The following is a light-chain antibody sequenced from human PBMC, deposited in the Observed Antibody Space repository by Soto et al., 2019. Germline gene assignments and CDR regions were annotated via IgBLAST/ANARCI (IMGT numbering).Light chain of an antibody. CDR1: QYISGY. CDR2: GAS. V-gene: IGKV3-15*01. CDR3: QQYNNWTIT. Sequence: DIVLTQSPVTLSLSPGERATLSCRASQYISGYLAWYQQKPGQAPGLLIYGASTRATGIAARFSVTGSGTEFTLTISSLKYEDFAVYYCQQYNNWTITFGQGTRLEIK. J-gene: IGKJ5*01.